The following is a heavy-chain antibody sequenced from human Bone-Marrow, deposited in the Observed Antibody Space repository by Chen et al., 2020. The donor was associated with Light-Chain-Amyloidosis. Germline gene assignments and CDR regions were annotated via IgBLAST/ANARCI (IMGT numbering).Heavy chain of an antibody. J-gene: IGHJ3*02. Sequence: QVQLQQWGAGLLKPSETLSLTCAVYGGSFSGYYWSWIRQPPGKGLEWIGEVTHSGSTNYKSSLKSRVTISVDTSKNHFSLKLSSVTAADTAVYYCARTTTVTTKAFDSWGQGTMVTVSS. CDR1: GGSFSGYY. CDR2: VTHSGST. D-gene: IGHD4-17*01. CDR3: ARTTTVTTKAFDS. V-gene: IGHV4-34*01.